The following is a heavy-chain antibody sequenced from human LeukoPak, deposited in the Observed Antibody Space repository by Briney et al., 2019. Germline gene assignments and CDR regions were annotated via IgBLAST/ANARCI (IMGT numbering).Heavy chain of an antibody. V-gene: IGHV4-39*01. CDR2: MYYSGST. CDR3: ARHTYYYDSSPDY. D-gene: IGHD3-22*01. Sequence: PSETLSLTCTVSGGSITSRSYYWGWIRQPPGKGLEWIGSMYYSGSTYYNPSLKSRVTISVDTSKNQFSLKLSSVTAADTAVYYCARHTYYYDSSPDYWGQGTLVTVSS. J-gene: IGHJ4*02. CDR1: GGSITSRSYY.